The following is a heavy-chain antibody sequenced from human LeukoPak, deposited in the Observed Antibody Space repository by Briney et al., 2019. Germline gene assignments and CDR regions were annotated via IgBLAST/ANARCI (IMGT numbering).Heavy chain of an antibody. CDR1: GGSLSNHY. CDR3: ARDDNLGRCGRTTTCQYWSFDV. CDR2: IYRNGIT. Sequence: PSETLSLTCTVSGGSLSNHYWSWIREPAGQGLEWIGRIYRNGITDYNPSLGRRGTMSEAASKNQLALVLTSVLAADTPVYYCARDDNLGRCGRTTTCQYWSFDVWGRGTLVAVPS. D-gene: IGHD2-2*01. V-gene: IGHV4-4*07. J-gene: IGHJ2*01.